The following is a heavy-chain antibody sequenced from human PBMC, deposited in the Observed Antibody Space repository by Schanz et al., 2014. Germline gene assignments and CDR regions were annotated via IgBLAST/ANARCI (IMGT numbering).Heavy chain of an antibody. V-gene: IGHV3-23*04. D-gene: IGHD5-12*01. Sequence: EVQLVESGEGLVQPGGSLRFSCAASGFTFSSYAMSWVRQAPGKGLEWVSAISGSGGSTYYADSVKGRFTISRANSKNTLYLQMNSLRAEDTAVYYCARDGGRDGYNLAFDVWGQGTLVTVSS. CDR1: GFTFSSYA. CDR2: ISGSGGST. CDR3: ARDGGRDGYNLAFDV. J-gene: IGHJ3*01.